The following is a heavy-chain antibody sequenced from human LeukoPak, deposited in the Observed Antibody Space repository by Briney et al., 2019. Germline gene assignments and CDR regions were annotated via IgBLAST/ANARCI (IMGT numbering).Heavy chain of an antibody. CDR2: ITSNIYT. D-gene: IGHD5-18*01. Sequence: PGGSLRLSCAASGFTFSSYSLNWVRQAPGKGLEWVSCITSNIYTYYADSVRGRFTISRDNSQNSVYLVMNSLRDEDTAVYYCARERDTSMVALDSWGQGTLVTVSS. J-gene: IGHJ4*02. CDR1: GFTFSSYS. V-gene: IGHV3-21*06. CDR3: ARERDTSMVALDS.